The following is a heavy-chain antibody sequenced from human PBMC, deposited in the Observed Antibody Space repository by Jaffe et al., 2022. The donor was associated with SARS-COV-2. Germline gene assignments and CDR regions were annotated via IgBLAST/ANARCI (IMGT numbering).Heavy chain of an antibody. Sequence: QVQLVQSGAEVKKPGASVKVSCKASGYSLTNHKLHWVRQAPGQGLEWMGIIDSNGDSTYYAQKFQGRVTMNSDTSTTTVYMELSSLRSEDTAVYYCARDNRGWSIDYWGQGTLVTVSS. CDR3: ARDNRGWSIDY. CDR1: GYSLTNHK. CDR2: IDSNGDST. D-gene: IGHD6-19*01. J-gene: IGHJ4*02. V-gene: IGHV1-46*01.